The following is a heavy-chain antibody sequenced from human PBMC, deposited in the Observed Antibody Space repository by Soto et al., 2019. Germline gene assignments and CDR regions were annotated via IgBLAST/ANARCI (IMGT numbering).Heavy chain of an antibody. V-gene: IGHV1-18*04. J-gene: IGHJ4*02. Sequence: QVQLLQSGTEVKEPGASVKVSCKASGYTFTSFDISWVRQAPGQGLEWVGWTTASNTHTKYAQTLQGRVTMTTDTATTTAYMELRSVSSDDTAVYYCARGGYISGYHDWGQGTLVTVSS. CDR2: TTASNTHT. CDR1: GYTFTSFD. CDR3: ARGGYISGYHD. D-gene: IGHD3-22*01.